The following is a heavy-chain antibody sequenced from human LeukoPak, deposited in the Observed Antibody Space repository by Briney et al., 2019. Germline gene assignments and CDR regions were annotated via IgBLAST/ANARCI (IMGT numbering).Heavy chain of an antibody. J-gene: IGHJ4*02. D-gene: IGHD3-22*01. CDR1: GFIFGSHG. Sequence: GRSLTLSCSGSGFIFGSHGMHWVRQAPGKGLEWVAFISNNGRNKDYADSVKGRFTISRDNSKNTLYLQVNSLRPEDTAVYYCTRDLSGHYSIDYWGQGTLVTVSS. CDR3: TRDLSGHYSIDY. CDR2: ISNNGRNK. V-gene: IGHV3-30*03.